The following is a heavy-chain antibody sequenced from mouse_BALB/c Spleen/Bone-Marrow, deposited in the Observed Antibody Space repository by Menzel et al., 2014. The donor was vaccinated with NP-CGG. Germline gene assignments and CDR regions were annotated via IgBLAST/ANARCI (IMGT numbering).Heavy chain of an antibody. CDR2: IDPENGDT. J-gene: IGHJ4*01. CDR1: GFNPKDYY. V-gene: IGHV14-4*02. CDR3: KGEGYAMAY. Sequence: VQLMEPGAELVRSGASVQLSCTPSGFNPKDYYMQWVKPWPEPGPEWIGWIDPENGDTEYAPKFQGKATLTADTSSNTAYMELSSLTSEDTAVYYCKGEGYAMAYWGQGTPVTVSS.